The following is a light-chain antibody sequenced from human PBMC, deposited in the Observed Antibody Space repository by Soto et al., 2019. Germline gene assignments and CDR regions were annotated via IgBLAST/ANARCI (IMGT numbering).Light chain of an antibody. Sequence: EIVLTQSPGTLSLSPGERATLSCRASQSVSSSYLAWYQQKPGQAPRLLIYGASSRATGIPDRFSGIGSGTYFPLTISRMEPEDFAVYYCQQYGSSGTFGQGTKVDIK. CDR3: QQYGSSGT. CDR1: QSVSSSY. CDR2: GAS. V-gene: IGKV3-20*01. J-gene: IGKJ1*01.